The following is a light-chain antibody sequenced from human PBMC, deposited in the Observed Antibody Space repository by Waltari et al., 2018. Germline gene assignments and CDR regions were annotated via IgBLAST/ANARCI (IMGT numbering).Light chain of an antibody. CDR1: ALPKKY. Sequence: SYELTQSPSVSLSPGQTARITCSGDALPKKYAYWYQKKPGQAPVLSIFKYRERPSGIPERFSGSTSGTTVTLNITGVQAEDEADYYCLSPETRGSWVFGGGTKLTVL. J-gene: IGLJ2*01. V-gene: IGLV3-25*03. CDR3: LSPETRGSWV. CDR2: KYR.